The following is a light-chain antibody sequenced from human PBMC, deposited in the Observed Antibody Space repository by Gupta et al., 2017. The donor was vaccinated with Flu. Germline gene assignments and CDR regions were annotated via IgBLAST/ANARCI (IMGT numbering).Light chain of an antibody. CDR3: RQTIQFSYT. CDR2: EGS. CDR1: QRRRHSDGTQY. J-gene: IGKJ2*01. V-gene: IGKV2D-29*01. Sequence: VTPGKPASISCNASQRRRHSDGTQYLSWYLQKPGQPPQLLIYEGSNRGSGVPDRFSGRGSGTDFTLKISRAEAEDVGVYYCRQTIQFSYTFGQGTKLEIK.